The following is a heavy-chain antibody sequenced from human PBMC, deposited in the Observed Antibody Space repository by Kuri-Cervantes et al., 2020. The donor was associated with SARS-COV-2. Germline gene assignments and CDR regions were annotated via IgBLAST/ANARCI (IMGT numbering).Heavy chain of an antibody. CDR1: GGSFSGYY. CDR2: INHSGST. Sequence: SQTLSLTCAVYGGSFSGYYWSWIRQPPGKGLEWIGEINHSGSTNYNPSLKSRVTISVDTSKNQFSLKLSSVTAADTAVYYCARATSRPTIAAAGYFDSWGQGILVTVSS. D-gene: IGHD6-25*01. CDR3: ARATSRPTIAAAGYFDS. V-gene: IGHV4-34*01. J-gene: IGHJ4*02.